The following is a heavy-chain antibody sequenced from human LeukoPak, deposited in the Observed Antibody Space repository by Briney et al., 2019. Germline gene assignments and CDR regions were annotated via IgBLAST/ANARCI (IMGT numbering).Heavy chain of an antibody. CDR3: ARDIVVVPAARDYYYYMDV. CDR2: IIPIFGTA. CDR1: GGTFSSYA. D-gene: IGHD2-2*01. Sequence: GSSVKVSCKASGGTFSSYAISWVRQAPGQGFGWMGGIIPIFGTANYAQKFQGRVTITADKSTSTAYMELSSLRSEDTAVYYCARDIVVVPAARDYYYYMDVWGKGTTVTVSS. J-gene: IGHJ6*03. V-gene: IGHV1-69*06.